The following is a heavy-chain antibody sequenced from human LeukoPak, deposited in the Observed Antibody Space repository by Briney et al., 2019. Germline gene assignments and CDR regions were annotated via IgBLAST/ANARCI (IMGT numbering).Heavy chain of an antibody. CDR2: VHLDGRT. V-gene: IGHV4-4*02. D-gene: IGHD3-3*01. Sequence: SETLSLTCGVSGGSVTSTNWWTWVRQPPGKGLEWIGEVHLDGRTNYNPSLKSRLTMSVDLSENHVSLKLTSGTAADTAVYYCAGEGGFYRPLDYSGQGTLATVSS. CDR1: GGSVTSTNW. J-gene: IGHJ4*02. CDR3: AGEGGFYRPLDY.